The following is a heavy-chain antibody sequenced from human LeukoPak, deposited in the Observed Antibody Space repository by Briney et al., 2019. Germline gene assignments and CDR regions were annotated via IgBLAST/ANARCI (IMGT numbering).Heavy chain of an antibody. Sequence: GGSLRLSCAASEFTFSSYTMNWVRQAPGKGLEWVSSISSSSSYIYYADSMKGRFTISRDNSKNTIYLQMNSLRPEDTAVYYCAKGDGGSETYFYMDVWGKGTAVTVSS. J-gene: IGHJ6*04. D-gene: IGHD5-12*01. V-gene: IGHV3-21*01. CDR1: EFTFSSYT. CDR3: AKGDGGSETYFYMDV. CDR2: ISSSSSYI.